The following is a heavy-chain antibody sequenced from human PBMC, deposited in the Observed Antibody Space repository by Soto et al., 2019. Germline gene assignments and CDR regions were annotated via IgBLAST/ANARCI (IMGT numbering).Heavy chain of an antibody. CDR3: ASSVVTPNVLTGSGFDS. V-gene: IGHV4-30-2*06. CDR1: GGSVSSGGYS. CDR2: IYHTGNA. D-gene: IGHD3-9*01. J-gene: IGHJ4*02. Sequence: PSETLSLTCVVSGGSVSSGGYSWSWIRQSPEKGLEWIGYIYHTGNAYYTPSLKSRVTMSLDKSNNQFSLKLTSLTAADTAVYFCASSVVTPNVLTGSGFDSWGQGVLVTVS.